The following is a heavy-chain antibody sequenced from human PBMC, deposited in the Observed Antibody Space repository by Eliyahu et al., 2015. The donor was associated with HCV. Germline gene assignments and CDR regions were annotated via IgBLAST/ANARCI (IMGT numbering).Heavy chain of an antibody. V-gene: IGHV3-9*01. Sequence: EVQLVESGGGLVQPGRSLRLSCAASGFTLDDYAMHWVRQAPGKGLEXVSGIRWNSGTIGXADSVKGRFTISRDNAKNSLYLQMNSLRAEDTALYYCAKEAASSGYNWFDPWGQGTLVTVSS. CDR1: GFTLDDYA. D-gene: IGHD3-10*01. CDR2: IRWNSGTI. J-gene: IGHJ5*02. CDR3: AKEAASSGYNWFDP.